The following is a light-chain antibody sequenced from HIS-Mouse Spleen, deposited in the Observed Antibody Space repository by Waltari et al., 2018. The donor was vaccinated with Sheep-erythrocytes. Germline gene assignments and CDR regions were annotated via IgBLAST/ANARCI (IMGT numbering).Light chain of an antibody. CDR3: CSYAGSYNHV. Sequence: QSALTQPRSVSGSPGQSVTISCTGTSSDVGGYNYVSWYQQHPGKAPNLMIYDVSTRPAAVPVGCSGFKSGNVAALTISRLQAEDAADYYCCSYAGSYNHVFATGTKVTVL. V-gene: IGLV2-11*01. CDR2: DVS. J-gene: IGLJ1*01. CDR1: SSDVGGYNY.